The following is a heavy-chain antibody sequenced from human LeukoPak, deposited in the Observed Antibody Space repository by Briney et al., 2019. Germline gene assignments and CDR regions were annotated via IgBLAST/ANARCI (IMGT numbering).Heavy chain of an antibody. CDR3: VREDKGGVDY. D-gene: IGHD3-16*01. CDR2: IQYDGSNE. V-gene: IGHV3-30*02. Sequence: GGSLRLSCAASGFTFSSYGMHWVRQAPGKGLEWVAYIQYDGSNEQYADSVKGRFSISRDSSKNSLYLQMNTLRAEDTAFYYCVREDKGGVDYWGQGTLVTVSS. CDR1: GFTFSSYG. J-gene: IGHJ4*02.